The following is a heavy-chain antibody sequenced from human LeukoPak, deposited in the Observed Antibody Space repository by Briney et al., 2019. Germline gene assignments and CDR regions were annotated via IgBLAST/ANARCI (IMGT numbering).Heavy chain of an antibody. CDR1: GGAFSGYY. D-gene: IGHD4-17*01. V-gene: IGHV4-34*01. CDR2: INHSGST. Sequence: SGTLSLTCAVSGGAFSGYYWSWIRQPPGKGLEWIGEINHSGSTNYNPSLKSRVTISVDTSKNQFSLKLSSVTAADTAVYYCATHDDYGDDPQELDAFDIWGQGTMVTVSS. J-gene: IGHJ3*02. CDR3: ATHDDYGDDPQELDAFDI.